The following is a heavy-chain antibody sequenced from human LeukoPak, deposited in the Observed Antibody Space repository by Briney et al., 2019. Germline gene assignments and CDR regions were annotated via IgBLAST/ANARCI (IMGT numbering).Heavy chain of an antibody. V-gene: IGHV1-2*02. Sequence: ASLKVSCKASGYTFTGYHMHWVRQAPGQGLERMGWINPDSGGTKYAQKFQGRVTMTRDTSISTAYMELSRLSSDDTAVYYCASDAARVYGDYDDYTYFDYWGQGTLVTVSS. CDR1: GYTFTGYH. J-gene: IGHJ4*02. CDR2: INPDSGGT. D-gene: IGHD4-17*01. CDR3: ASDAARVYGDYDDYTYFDY.